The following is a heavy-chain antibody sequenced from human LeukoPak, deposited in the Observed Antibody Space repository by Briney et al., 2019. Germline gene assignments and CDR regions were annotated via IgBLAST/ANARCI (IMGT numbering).Heavy chain of an antibody. Sequence: GGSLRLSCAASGFIFSSYGMHWVRQAPGKGLEWVAVISYDGNNKYYADSVKGRFTISRDNSKNTLYLQMNSLRAEDTAVYYCARDHLNTAMDPWGQGTLVTVSS. CDR3: ARDHLNTAMDP. CDR1: GFIFSSYG. J-gene: IGHJ5*02. V-gene: IGHV3-30*03. CDR2: ISYDGNNK. D-gene: IGHD5-18*01.